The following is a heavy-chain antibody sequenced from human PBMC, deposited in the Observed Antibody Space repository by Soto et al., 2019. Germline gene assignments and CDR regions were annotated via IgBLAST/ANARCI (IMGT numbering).Heavy chain of an antibody. V-gene: IGHV1-8*01. Sequence: QVQLVQSGAEVKKPGASVKVSCKASGYTFTRYDFNWVRQATGQRPEWLGWINPVSGDTGYSQKFQGRVTMASDTPRSTAYMELSSLRSEDTAVYYCGRSPRIGGFDLWGRGTQFTVPS. CDR3: GRSPRIGGFDL. J-gene: IGHJ4*02. CDR1: GYTFTRYD. D-gene: IGHD3-10*01. CDR2: INPVSGDT.